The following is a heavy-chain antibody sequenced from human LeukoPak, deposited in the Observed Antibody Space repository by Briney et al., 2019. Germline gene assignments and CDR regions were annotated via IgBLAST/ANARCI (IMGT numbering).Heavy chain of an antibody. CDR2: ISAYNGNT. D-gene: IGHD6-13*01. V-gene: IGHV1-18*01. J-gene: IGHJ4*02. Sequence: ASVKLSCKASGYTFTSYGISWVRHAPGQGLEWMGWISAYNGNTNYAQKLQGRVTMTTDTSTSTAYMELRSLRSDDTAVYYCARGSSSWYSEDYWGQRTLVTVSS. CDR1: GYTFTSYG. CDR3: ARGSSSWYSEDY.